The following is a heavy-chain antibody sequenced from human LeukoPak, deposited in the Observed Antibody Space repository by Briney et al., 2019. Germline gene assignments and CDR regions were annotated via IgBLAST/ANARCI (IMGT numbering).Heavy chain of an antibody. CDR2: IRYDGSNK. D-gene: IGHD1-26*01. V-gene: IGHV3-30*02. Sequence: GGSLRLSCAASGFTFSSYGMHWVRQAPGKGLEWVAFIRYDGSNKYYADSVKGRFTISRDNSKNTLYLQMNSLRAEDTAVYYCAREAIVGATTGQDDAFDIWGQGTMVTVSS. J-gene: IGHJ3*02. CDR3: AREAIVGATTGQDDAFDI. CDR1: GFTFSSYG.